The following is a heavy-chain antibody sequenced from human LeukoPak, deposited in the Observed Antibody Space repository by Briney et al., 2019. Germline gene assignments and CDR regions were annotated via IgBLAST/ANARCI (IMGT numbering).Heavy chain of an antibody. D-gene: IGHD2-21*02. J-gene: IGHJ4*02. Sequence: KPSETLSLTCAAHGGSFSGYYWTWIRQSPGKGMEWIGEVNSRGSANYNPSLTSRVTISVDTSKNQFSLRLTSVTAADAGVYYCARDALCLNGVCYSGRYDYWGQGILVSVSS. V-gene: IGHV4-34*01. CDR3: ARDALCLNGVCYSGRYDY. CDR2: VNSRGSA. CDR1: GGSFSGYY.